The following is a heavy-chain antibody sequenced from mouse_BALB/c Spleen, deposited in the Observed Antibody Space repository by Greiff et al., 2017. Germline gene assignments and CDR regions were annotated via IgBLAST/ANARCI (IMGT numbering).Heavy chain of an antibody. V-gene: IGHV1-5*01. CDR2: IYHGNSDT. J-gene: IGHJ2*01. Sequence: EVQLHQSGTVLARPGASVKMSCKASGYSFTSYWMHWVKQRPGQGLEWIGAIYHGNSDTSYNQKFKGKAKLTAVTSASTAYMELSSLTNEDSAVYYCTRRYYGSSFDYWGQGTTLTVSS. CDR1: GYSFTSYW. CDR3: TRRYYGSSFDY. D-gene: IGHD1-1*01.